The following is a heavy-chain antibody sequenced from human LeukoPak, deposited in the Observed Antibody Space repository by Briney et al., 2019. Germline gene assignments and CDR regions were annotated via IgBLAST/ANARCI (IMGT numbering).Heavy chain of an antibody. D-gene: IGHD3-10*01. CDR1: GFTFSSYG. CDR2: IWYDGSNK. V-gene: IGHV3-33*01. CDR3: ARDYGSGSFRSAPFDY. Sequence: GGSLRLSCAASGFTFSSYGTHWVRQAPGKGLEWVAVIWYDGSNKYCADSVKGRFTISRDNSKNTLYLQMNSLRAEDTAVYYCARDYGSGSFRSAPFDYWGQGTLVTVSS. J-gene: IGHJ4*02.